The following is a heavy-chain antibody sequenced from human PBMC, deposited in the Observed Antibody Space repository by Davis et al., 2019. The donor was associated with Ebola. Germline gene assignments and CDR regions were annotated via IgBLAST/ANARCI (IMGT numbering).Heavy chain of an antibody. D-gene: IGHD6-6*01. Sequence: GESLKISCKGSGYSFTSYWIGWVRQMPGKGLEWMGIIYPGDSDTRYSPSFQGQVTISADKSISTAYLQWSSLKASDTAMYYCARHVRIAARPSRYYYMDVWGKGTTVTVSS. J-gene: IGHJ6*03. CDR3: ARHVRIAARPSRYYYMDV. V-gene: IGHV5-51*01. CDR2: IYPGDSDT. CDR1: GYSFTSYW.